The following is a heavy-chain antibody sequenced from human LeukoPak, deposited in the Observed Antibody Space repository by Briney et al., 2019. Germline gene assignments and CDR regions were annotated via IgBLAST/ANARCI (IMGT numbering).Heavy chain of an antibody. V-gene: IGHV3-23*01. CDR2: ISGSGGST. D-gene: IGHD3-16*01. Sequence: GGSLRLSCAASGFTFSSYAMSWVRQAPGKGLEWASAISGSGGSTYYADSVKGRFTISRDNSKNTLYLQMNSLRAEDTAVYYCAKVGEGRTGLQPHDYWSQGTLVTVSS. CDR3: AKVGEGRTGLQPHDY. J-gene: IGHJ4*02. CDR1: GFTFSSYA.